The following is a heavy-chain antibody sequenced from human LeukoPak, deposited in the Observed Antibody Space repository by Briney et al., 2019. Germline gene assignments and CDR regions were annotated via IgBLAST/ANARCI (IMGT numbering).Heavy chain of an antibody. J-gene: IGHJ4*02. CDR3: ARLSVEMATILYFDY. CDR1: GGSISSYY. Sequence: SETLSLTCTVSGGSISSYYWSWIRQPPGKGLEWIGYNYYSGSTNYNPSLKSRVTISVDTSKNQFSLKLSSVTAADTAVYYCARLSVEMATILYFDYWGQGTLVTVSS. V-gene: IGHV4-59*08. CDR2: NYYSGST. D-gene: IGHD5-12*01.